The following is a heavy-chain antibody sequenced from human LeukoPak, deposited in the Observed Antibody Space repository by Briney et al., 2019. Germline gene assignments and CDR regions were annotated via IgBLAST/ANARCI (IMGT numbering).Heavy chain of an antibody. V-gene: IGHV3-7*03. CDR1: GFTFSSYA. Sequence: PGGSLRLSCAASGFTFSSYAMSWVRQAPGKGLEWVANIKLDGSEKNYVDSVKGRFTISRDNTKNSLYLQMNSLRVEDTVVFYCARDQYDTWSRRGNFDSWGQGTLVIVSS. CDR3: ARDQYDTWSRRGNFDS. CDR2: IKLDGSEK. J-gene: IGHJ4*02. D-gene: IGHD3-3*01.